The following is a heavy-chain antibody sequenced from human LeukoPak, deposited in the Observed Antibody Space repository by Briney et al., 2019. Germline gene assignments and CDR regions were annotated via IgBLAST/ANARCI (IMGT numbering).Heavy chain of an antibody. CDR3: AREYCSSTSCHRLLYYFDY. Sequence: PGGSLRHSCAASGFTFSSYWMSWVRQAPGKGLEWVANIKQDGSEKYYVDSVKGRFTISRDNAKNSLYLQMNSLRAEDTAVYYCAREYCSSTSCHRLLYYFDYWGQGTLVTVSS. D-gene: IGHD2-2*01. CDR1: GFTFSSYW. J-gene: IGHJ4*02. V-gene: IGHV3-7*01. CDR2: IKQDGSEK.